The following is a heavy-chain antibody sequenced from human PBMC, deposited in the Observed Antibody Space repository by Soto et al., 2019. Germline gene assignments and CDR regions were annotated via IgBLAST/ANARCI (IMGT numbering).Heavy chain of an antibody. CDR1: GGSISSYY. CDR2: IYYSGST. CDR3: VKQSGSGSYYKVGSGGHFDS. J-gene: IGHJ4*02. V-gene: IGHV4-59*08. Sequence: SETLSLTCTVPGGSISSYYWSWIRQPPGKGLDWIGYIYYSGSTNYNPSLKSRVTISVDTSKNQFSLKLSSVTAADTAVYYCVKQSGSGSYYKVGSGGHFDSWGQGTLVTVSS. D-gene: IGHD3-10*01.